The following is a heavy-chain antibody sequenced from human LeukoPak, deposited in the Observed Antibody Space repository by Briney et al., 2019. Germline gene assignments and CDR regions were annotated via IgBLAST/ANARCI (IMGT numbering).Heavy chain of an antibody. CDR1: GGSISSGGYY. D-gene: IGHD3-3*01. CDR3: ARQGFGVVIEGSGENGDY. CDR2: IYHSGST. V-gene: IGHV4-30-2*01. J-gene: IGHJ4*02. Sequence: SETLSLTCTVSGGSISSGGYYWSWIRQPPGKGLEWIGYIYHSGSTNYNPSLKSRVTISVDTSKNQFSLKLSSVTAADTAVYYCARQGFGVVIEGSGENGDYWGQGTLVTVSS.